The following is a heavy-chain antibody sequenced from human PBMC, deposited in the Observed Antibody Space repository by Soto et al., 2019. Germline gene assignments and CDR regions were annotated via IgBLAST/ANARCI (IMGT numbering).Heavy chain of an antibody. D-gene: IGHD6-19*01. V-gene: IGHV3-11*01. J-gene: IGHJ6*02. CDR3: AKARQAQSHYYYGMDV. Sequence: GGSLRLSCGASGFTFSNYYMSWIRQAPGKGLERVSYISSTGRTIYYADSVKGRFTVSRDNAQNSLSLKLNSLRGEDTAIYYCAKARQAQSHYYYGMDVWGQGTPVTVSS. CDR1: GFTFSNYY. CDR2: ISSTGRTI.